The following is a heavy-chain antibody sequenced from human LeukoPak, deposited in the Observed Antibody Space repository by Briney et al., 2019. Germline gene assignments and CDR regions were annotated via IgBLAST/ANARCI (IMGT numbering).Heavy chain of an antibody. V-gene: IGHV3-30*02. J-gene: IGHJ4*02. CDR1: GFTFSSYG. CDR3: AKEPLDSGSYGFY. Sequence: GGSLRLSCAASGFTFSSYGMHWVRQAPGKGLEWVSFIRYDGSNKYYADSVKGRFTISRDNSKNTLYLQMNSLRAEDTAVYYCAKEPLDSGSYGFYWGQGTLVTVSS. D-gene: IGHD1-26*01. CDR2: IRYDGSNK.